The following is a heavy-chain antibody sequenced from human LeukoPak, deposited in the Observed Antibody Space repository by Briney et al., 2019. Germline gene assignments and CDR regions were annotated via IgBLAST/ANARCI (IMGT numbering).Heavy chain of an antibody. CDR2: IDQDGSDE. V-gene: IGHV3-7*01. J-gene: IGHJ4*02. CDR1: GFTFRTYA. CDR3: ARESTRERPGC. Sequence: GGSLRLSCAASGFTFRTYALHWVRQAPGKGLEWVANIDQDGSDENYVDSVKGRFTISRDDAKNSLYLQMSSLRADDTAMYYCARESTRERPGCWGQGTLVTVSS. D-gene: IGHD1-1*01.